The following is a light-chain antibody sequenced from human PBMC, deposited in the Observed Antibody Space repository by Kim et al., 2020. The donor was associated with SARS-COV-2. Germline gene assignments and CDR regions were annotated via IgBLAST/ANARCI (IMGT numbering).Light chain of an antibody. V-gene: IGLV1-40*01. CDR3: QSYDSSLSGWV. Sequence: QSVLTQPPSVSGAPGQRVTISCTGSTSNIGAGYAVHWYQQLPGTAPKLLINGNINRPSGVPDRFSGSKSGTSASLAITGLQAEDEADYYCQSYDSSLSGWVFGGGTQLTFL. J-gene: IGLJ3*02. CDR2: GNI. CDR1: TSNIGAGYA.